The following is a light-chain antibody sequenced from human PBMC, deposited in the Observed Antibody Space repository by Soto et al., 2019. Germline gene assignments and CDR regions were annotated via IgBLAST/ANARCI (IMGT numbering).Light chain of an antibody. J-gene: IGKJ4*01. V-gene: IGKV3-11*01. CDR3: QQRSNWGGPLT. Sequence: EIVLTQSPATLSLSPGERATLSCRASQSVSSYLAWYQQKPGQAPRLLIYDASNRATGIPARFSGSGSGTDFNLTISSLEPEDFAVYYCQQRSNWGGPLTFGGGTKVEIK. CDR2: DAS. CDR1: QSVSSY.